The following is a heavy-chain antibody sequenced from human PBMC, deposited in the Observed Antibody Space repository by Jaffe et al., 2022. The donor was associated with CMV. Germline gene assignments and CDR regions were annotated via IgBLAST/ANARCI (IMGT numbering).Heavy chain of an antibody. CDR1: GFTFDDYA. Sequence: EVQLVESGGGLVQPGRSLRLSCAASGFTFDDYAMHWVRQAPGKGLEWVSGISWNSGSIGYADSVKGRFTISRDNAKNSLYLQMNSLRAEDTALYYCAKDISSIAAAGTGTVYYGMDVWGQGTTVTVSS. CDR2: ISWNSGSI. J-gene: IGHJ6*02. CDR3: AKDISSIAAAGTGTVYYGMDV. D-gene: IGHD6-13*01. V-gene: IGHV3-9*01.